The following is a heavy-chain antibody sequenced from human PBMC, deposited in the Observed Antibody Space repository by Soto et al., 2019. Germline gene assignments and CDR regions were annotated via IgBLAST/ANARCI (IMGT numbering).Heavy chain of an antibody. CDR1: GYIFLSYG. V-gene: IGHV1-18*01. Sequence: QVQLVQSGAEVKKPGASVKVSCKASGYIFLSYGLTWVRQAPGQGLEWMGWISTDNGNTKYAQKFQGRVTMTTDSTTNTPSMELRSLRSDATLMYYCARFFDGANFRLHDFDYWGQGTRITVPS. J-gene: IGHJ4*02. D-gene: IGHD2-8*01. CDR3: ARFFDGANFRLHDFDY. CDR2: ISTDNGNT.